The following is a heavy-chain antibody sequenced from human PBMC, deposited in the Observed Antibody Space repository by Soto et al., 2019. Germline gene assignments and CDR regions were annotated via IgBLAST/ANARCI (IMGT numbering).Heavy chain of an antibody. V-gene: IGHV3-74*01. D-gene: IGHD3-3*01. J-gene: IGHJ4*02. CDR2: INSDGSTT. CDR3: AGVYYGDDSVNSC. CDR1: GFSFSNNW. Sequence: GGSLRLSCAASGFSFSNNWMHWVRQALGKGLVWVSRINSDGSTTNYADSVKGRFAISRDNSKNTLDLQMNSLRADDMAVYYCAGVYYGDDSVNSCWGQGTLVTVSS.